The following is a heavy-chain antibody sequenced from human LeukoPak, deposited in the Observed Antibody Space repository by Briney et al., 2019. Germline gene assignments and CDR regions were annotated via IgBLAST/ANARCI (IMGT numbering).Heavy chain of an antibody. V-gene: IGHV3-7*03. CDR2: IKQDGSEK. CDR1: GFSFSSYW. CDR3: ARDSAGVGIDY. J-gene: IGHJ4*02. D-gene: IGHD6-19*01. Sequence: GGSLRLSCAASGFSFSSYWMSWVRQATGKGLEWVTNIKQDGSEKYYVDSLRGRFTIARDNAKNSLYLQTNSLRAEDTAVYYCARDSAGVGIDYWGQGTLVTVSS.